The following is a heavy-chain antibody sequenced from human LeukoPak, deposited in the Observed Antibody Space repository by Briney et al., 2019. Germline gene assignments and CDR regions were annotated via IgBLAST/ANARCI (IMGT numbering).Heavy chain of an antibody. J-gene: IGHJ3*02. CDR1: GFTFSSYA. V-gene: IGHV3-30-3*01. CDR2: ISYDGSNK. D-gene: IGHD5-18*01. CDR3: ARGGGTAMVQDDAFDI. Sequence: PGGSLRLSCAASGFTFSSYAMHWVRQAPGKGLEWVAVISYDGSNKYYADSVKGRFTISRDNSENTLYLQMNSLRAEDTAVYYCARGGGTAMVQDDAFDIWGQGTMVTVSS.